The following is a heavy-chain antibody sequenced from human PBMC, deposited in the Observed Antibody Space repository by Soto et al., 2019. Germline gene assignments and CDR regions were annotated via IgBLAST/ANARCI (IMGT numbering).Heavy chain of an antibody. CDR2: IYHSGST. CDR1: GGSISSSNW. Sequence: QVQLQESGPGLVKPSGTLSLTCAVSGGSISSSNWWSWVRQPPGKGLEWIGEIYHSGSTNYNPSLKSRVTITVYKYKNQFSLKMSSVTAADTAVYYCARDYMVRGVMRWFDPWGQGTLVTVSS. V-gene: IGHV4-4*02. J-gene: IGHJ5*02. CDR3: ARDYMVRGVMRWFDP. D-gene: IGHD3-10*01.